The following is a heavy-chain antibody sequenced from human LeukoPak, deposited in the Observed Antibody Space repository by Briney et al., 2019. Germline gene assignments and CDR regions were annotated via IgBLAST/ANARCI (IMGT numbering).Heavy chain of an antibody. J-gene: IGHJ4*02. V-gene: IGHV1-2*02. CDR1: GYTFTDYY. CDR3: ATWGSIWCDY. D-gene: IGHD6-13*01. Sequence: GASVKVSCKASGYTFTDYYIHWVRQAPGEGLEWMGWINPKSGGTNYAQKYQGRVTLTRDTSISTVYMQLSRLRSDDTAVYYCATWGSIWCDYWGQGTLVTVCS. CDR2: INPKSGGT.